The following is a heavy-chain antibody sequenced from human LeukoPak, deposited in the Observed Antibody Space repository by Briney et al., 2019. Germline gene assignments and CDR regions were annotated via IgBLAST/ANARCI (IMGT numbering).Heavy chain of an antibody. J-gene: IGHJ3*02. CDR1: GGSISSYY. Sequence: SETLSLTCTVSGGSISSYYWSWIRQPPGKGLEWIGYIYYSGSTNYNPSLKSRVTISVDTSKNQFSLKLSSVTAADTAVYYCARGWSGSSYVEAFDIWGQGTMVTVSS. V-gene: IGHV4-59*01. D-gene: IGHD1-26*01. CDR2: IYYSGST. CDR3: ARGWSGSSYVEAFDI.